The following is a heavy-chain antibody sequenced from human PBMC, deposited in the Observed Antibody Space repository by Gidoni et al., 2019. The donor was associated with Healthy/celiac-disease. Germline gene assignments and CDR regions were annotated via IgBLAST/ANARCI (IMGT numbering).Heavy chain of an antibody. CDR1: GFTFGDYA. CDR2: IRSKAYGGTT. D-gene: IGHD2-2*03. CDR3: TRGVRDGFTP. Sequence: EVQLVESGGGLVKPGRSLRLSCTASGFTFGDYAMSWFRQAPGKGLEWVGFIRSKAYGGTTEYAASVKGRFTISRDDSKSIAYLQMNSLKTEDTAVYYCTRGVRDGFTPWSQGTLVTVSS. J-gene: IGHJ5*02. V-gene: IGHV3-49*05.